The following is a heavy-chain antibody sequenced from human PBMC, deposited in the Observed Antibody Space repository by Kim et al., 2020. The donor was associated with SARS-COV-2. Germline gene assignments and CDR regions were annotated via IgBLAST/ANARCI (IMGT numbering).Heavy chain of an antibody. CDR3: AKGQEVGIVASGRVVVVWYYFDY. V-gene: IGHV3-23*01. J-gene: IGHJ4*02. Sequence: GGSLRLSCAASGFTFSSYAMSWVRQAPGKGLEWVSAISGSGGSTYYADSVKGRFTISRDNSKNTLYLQMNSLRAEDTAVYYCAKGQEVGIVASGRVVVVWYYFDYWGQGTLVTVSS. CDR2: ISGSGGST. D-gene: IGHD3-22*01. CDR1: GFTFSSYA.